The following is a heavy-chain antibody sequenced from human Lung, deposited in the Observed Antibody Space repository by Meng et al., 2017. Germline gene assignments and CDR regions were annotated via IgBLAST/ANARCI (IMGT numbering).Heavy chain of an antibody. J-gene: IGHJ4*02. CDR1: GFTFRSYW. CDR2: IRGDGGSI. Sequence: VQVVEVGGGLVQPGGSRRLSCAASGFTFRSYWMHWVRQAPGKGLVWVSRIRGDGGSIVYADSVKGRFTISRDNAKNTLFLQMNSLRAEDTAVYYCARESGYFEYWGQGILVTVFS. CDR3: ARESGYFEY. V-gene: IGHV3-74*03.